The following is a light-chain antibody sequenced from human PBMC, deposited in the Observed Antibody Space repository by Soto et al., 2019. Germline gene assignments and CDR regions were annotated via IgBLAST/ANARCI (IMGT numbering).Light chain of an antibody. V-gene: IGLV2-8*01. CDR1: SSDIGKYNY. J-gene: IGLJ1*01. CDR2: EVD. CDR3: SSYTGTDNLLYV. Sequence: QSVLTQPPSASGSPGQSVTISCTGTSSDIGKYNYVSWYQQHPGKAPKLLVYEVDRRPAGVPDRFSGSKSANTASLTVSGLQPEDQADYSCSSYTGTDNLLYVFGTGTKVTVL.